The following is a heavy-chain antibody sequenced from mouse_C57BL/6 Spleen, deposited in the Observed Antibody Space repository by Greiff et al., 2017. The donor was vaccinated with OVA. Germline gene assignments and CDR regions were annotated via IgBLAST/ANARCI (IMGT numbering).Heavy chain of an antibody. D-gene: IGHD3-2*02. J-gene: IGHJ3*01. CDR3: ARDGSSSGYVGAWCAY. V-gene: IGHV1-82*01. CDR2: IYPGDGDT. CDR1: GYAFSSSW. Sequence: QVQLKQSGPELVKPGASVKISCKASGYAFSSSWMNWVKQRPGKGLEWIGRIYPGDGDTNYNGKFKGKATLTADKSSSTAYMQLSSLTSEDSAVYFCARDGSSSGYVGAWCAYWGQETRVTVST.